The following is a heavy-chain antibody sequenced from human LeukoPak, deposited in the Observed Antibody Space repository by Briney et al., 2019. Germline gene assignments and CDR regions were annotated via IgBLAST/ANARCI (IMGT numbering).Heavy chain of an antibody. CDR1: GFTFSSYA. J-gene: IGHJ4*02. CDR3: ARLNIVVVPAAISFVGGDFDY. CDR2: ISYDGSNK. V-gene: IGHV3-30*01. Sequence: GRSLRLSCAASGFTFSSYAMHWVRQAPGKGLEWVAVISYDGSNKYYADSVKGRFTISRDNSKNTLYLQMNSLRAEDTAVYYCARLNIVVVPAAISFVGGDFDYWGQGTLVTVSS. D-gene: IGHD2-2*01.